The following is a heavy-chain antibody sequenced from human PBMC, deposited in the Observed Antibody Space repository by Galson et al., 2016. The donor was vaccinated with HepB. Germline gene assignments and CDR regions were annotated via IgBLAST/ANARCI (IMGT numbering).Heavy chain of an antibody. J-gene: IGHJ3*02. D-gene: IGHD3-3*01. Sequence: QSGAEVTKPGESLKISCKASGYTFTNYGINWVRQAPGQGLEWMGRISAYNGNTKYAQKFQGRVTMTTDTSTSTAYMELRSLRYDDTAVYYCARPNYDFWSNYRGAFDIWGQGTMVTVSS. V-gene: IGHV1-18*01. CDR3: ARPNYDFWSNYRGAFDI. CDR1: GYTFTNYG. CDR2: ISAYNGNT.